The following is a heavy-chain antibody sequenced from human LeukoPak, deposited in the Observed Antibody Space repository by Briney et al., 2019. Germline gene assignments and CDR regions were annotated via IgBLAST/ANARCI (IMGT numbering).Heavy chain of an antibody. CDR3: ARAQYCTNGVCSLGRFDY. Sequence: ASVKVSCKASGYTFTGYYMHWVRQAPGQGLEWMGWINPNSGGTNYAQKFQGRVTMNRDTSISTAYMELSRLRSDDTAVYYCARAQYCTNGVCSLGRFDYWGQGTLVTVSS. J-gene: IGHJ4*02. CDR2: INPNSGGT. D-gene: IGHD2-8*01. CDR1: GYTFTGYY. V-gene: IGHV1-2*02.